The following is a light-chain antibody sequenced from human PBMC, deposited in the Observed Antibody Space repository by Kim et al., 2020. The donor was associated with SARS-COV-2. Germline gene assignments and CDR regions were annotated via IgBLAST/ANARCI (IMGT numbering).Light chain of an antibody. Sequence: HSVTISCPGTSNDIGRYNYVSWYQQHPGRVPKLLIYDVTNRPSGVPDRFSGSKSGNTASLTVSGLQAEDEADYYCCSYAGTYTFYVFGTGTKVTVL. J-gene: IGLJ1*01. CDR3: CSYAGTYTFYV. V-gene: IGLV2-11*03. CDR1: SNDIGRYNY. CDR2: DVT.